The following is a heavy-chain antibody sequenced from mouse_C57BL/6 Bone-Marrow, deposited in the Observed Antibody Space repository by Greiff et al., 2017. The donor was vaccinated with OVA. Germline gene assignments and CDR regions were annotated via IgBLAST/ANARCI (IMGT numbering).Heavy chain of an antibody. J-gene: IGHJ3*01. V-gene: IGHV2-2*01. CDR2: IWSGGST. CDR1: GFSLTSYG. CDR3: ARDGNYEFAY. D-gene: IGHD2-1*01. Sequence: QVQLQQSGPGLVQPSQSLSITCTVSGFSLTSYGVHWVRQSPGKGLEWLGVIWSGGSTDYNAAFISRLSISKDNSKSQVFFKMNSLQADDTAIYYCARDGNYEFAYGGQGTLVTVSA.